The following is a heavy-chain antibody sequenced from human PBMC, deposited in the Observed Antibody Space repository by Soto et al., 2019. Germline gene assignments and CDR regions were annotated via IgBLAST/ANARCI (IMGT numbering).Heavy chain of an antibody. Sequence: GGSLTLYCAASGFTFSSYAMTCDQQAPGKGLEWVSVISGSGGSTYYADSVKGRFTISRDNSKNTLYLQMNSLRAEDTAVYYCAKDGKQDYDFWRGYSYYYYMYVWCKGTTVTVSS. J-gene: IGHJ6*03. D-gene: IGHD3-3*01. CDR3: AKDGKQDYDFWRGYSYYYYMYV. CDR1: GFTFSSYA. V-gene: IGHV3-23*01. CDR2: ISGSGGST.